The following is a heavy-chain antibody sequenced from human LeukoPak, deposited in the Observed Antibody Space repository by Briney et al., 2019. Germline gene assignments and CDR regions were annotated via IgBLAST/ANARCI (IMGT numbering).Heavy chain of an antibody. V-gene: IGHV3-66*01. CDR1: GFTVSSKS. Sequence: PGGSLRLSCAASGFTVSSKSMSWVRQAPGKGLEWVSFIYSGCSTNYADSVKGRFTISRDNSKNALYLQMNSLRAEDAAMYYCARDAYSSGWESWYFDLWGRGTLVTVSS. D-gene: IGHD6-19*01. CDR3: ARDAYSSGWESWYFDL. J-gene: IGHJ2*01. CDR2: IYSGCST.